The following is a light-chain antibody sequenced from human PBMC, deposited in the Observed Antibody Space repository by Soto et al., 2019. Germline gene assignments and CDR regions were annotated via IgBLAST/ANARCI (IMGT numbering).Light chain of an antibody. CDR3: QKYNSAPWT. Sequence: DIQMTQSPPSLSASVGDRVTITCRASQDIKKNLAWYQQKPGSVPKVLIYTASTLQSGVPSRFSGSGSGTDFTLTISSLQPEDVATYYCQKYNSAPWTFGQGTKVEVK. CDR2: TAS. J-gene: IGKJ1*01. V-gene: IGKV1-27*01. CDR1: QDIKKN.